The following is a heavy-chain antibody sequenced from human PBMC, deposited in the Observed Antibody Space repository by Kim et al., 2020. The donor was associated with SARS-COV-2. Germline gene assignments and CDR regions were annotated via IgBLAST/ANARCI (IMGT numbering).Heavy chain of an antibody. J-gene: IGHJ4*02. CDR1: GGSISSGGYY. Sequence: SETLSLTCTVSGGSISSGGYYWSWIRQHPGKGLEWIGYIYYSGSTYYNPSLKSRVTISVDTSKNQFSLKLSSVTAADTAVYYCARGGGYDFWSGYPFDYWGQGTLVTVSS. V-gene: IGHV4-31*03. D-gene: IGHD3-3*01. CDR3: ARGGGYDFWSGYPFDY. CDR2: IYYSGST.